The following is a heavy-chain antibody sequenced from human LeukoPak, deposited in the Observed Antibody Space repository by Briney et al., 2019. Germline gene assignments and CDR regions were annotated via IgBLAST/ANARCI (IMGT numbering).Heavy chain of an antibody. CDR1: GFTFSTYN. CDR2: INEDGGEK. V-gene: IGHV3-7*01. D-gene: IGHD4-17*01. J-gene: IGHJ4*02. Sequence: PGGSLRLSCAASGFTFSTYNMNWVRQAPGKGLEWVANINEDGGEKYYADSVKGRFTISRDNARNSLYVQMNNLRAEDTAVYYCARTSGDPFDYWGQGTLVAVSS. CDR3: ARTSGDPFDY.